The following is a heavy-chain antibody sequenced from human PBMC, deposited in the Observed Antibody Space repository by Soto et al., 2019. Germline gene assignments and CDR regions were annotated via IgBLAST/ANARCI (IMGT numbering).Heavy chain of an antibody. V-gene: IGHV3-20*04. CDR3: ASLADY. CDR2: ISWNGGST. D-gene: IGHD3-3*02. CDR1: GFTFDNFA. J-gene: IGHJ4*02. Sequence: EVQLVESGGGVVRPGGSLRLSCAASGFTFDNFAMSWVRQVPGKGLEWVSGISWNGGSTGYEDSVKGRFTISRDNAKNSLYLQMNSLGAEDTALYYCASLADYWGQGTLVTVSS.